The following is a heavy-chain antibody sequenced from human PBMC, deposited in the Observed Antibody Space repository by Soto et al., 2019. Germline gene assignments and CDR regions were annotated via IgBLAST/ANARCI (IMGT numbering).Heavy chain of an antibody. CDR3: AKVGVLRTNFRWFDL. CDR2: ITISGNYI. J-gene: IGHJ5*02. Sequence: EGQLVESGGGLVKPGGSLILSCAASGFAFQTYTMEWLRQPPGKGLEWVSSITISGNYIYYADSVKGRFTISRDNGRNSVYLQMNSLSAEDTAVYYCAKVGVLRTNFRWFDLWGQGTLVTVSS. V-gene: IGHV3-21*01. D-gene: IGHD2-8*01. CDR1: GFAFQTYT.